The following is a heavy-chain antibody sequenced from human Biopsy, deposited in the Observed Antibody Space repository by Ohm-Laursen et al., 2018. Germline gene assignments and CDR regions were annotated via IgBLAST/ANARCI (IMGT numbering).Heavy chain of an antibody. CDR1: GKTFSGYY. CDR2: VSHSGST. V-gene: IGHV4-34*01. D-gene: IGHD3-16*01. J-gene: IGHJ3*02. CDR3: ARLTGDYIWGNWRINHDPFDI. Sequence: SETLSLTWEVYGKTFSGYYWSWIRQTPGKGLEWIGEVSHSGSTNYNPSLKSRVTISVDTSKNQFSLNLSSVTAADTAVYYCARLTGDYIWGNWRINHDPFDIWDQGTSVTVSS.